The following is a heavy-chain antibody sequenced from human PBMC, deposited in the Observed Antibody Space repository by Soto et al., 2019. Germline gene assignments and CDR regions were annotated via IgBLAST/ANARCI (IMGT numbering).Heavy chain of an antibody. V-gene: IGHV1-58*01. J-gene: IGHJ6*02. Sequence: SVKVSCKASGFTFTSSAVQWVRQARGQRLEWIGWIVVGSGNTNYAQKFQERVTITRDMSTSTAYMELSSLRSEDTAVYYCALSDCADGCYYYCFLDVWGQGTTGTGSS. CDR2: IVVGSGNT. D-gene: IGHD2-21*01. CDR3: ALSDCADGCYYYCFLDV. CDR1: GFTFTSSA.